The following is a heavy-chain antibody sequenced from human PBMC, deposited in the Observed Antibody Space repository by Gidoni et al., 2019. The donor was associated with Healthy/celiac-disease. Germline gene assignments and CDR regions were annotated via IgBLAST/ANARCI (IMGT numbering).Heavy chain of an antibody. CDR2: IWYYGSNK. J-gene: IGHJ6*02. Sequence: QVQLVESGGGVVQPGRSLRLSCAASGFPLSSYGMHWVRQAPGKGLEWVAVIWYYGSNKYYADSVKGRFTISRDNSKNTLYLQMNSLRAEDTAVYYCARDRGLLYYYGMDVWGQGTTVTVSS. V-gene: IGHV3-33*08. D-gene: IGHD5-18*01. CDR1: GFPLSSYG. CDR3: ARDRGLLYYYGMDV.